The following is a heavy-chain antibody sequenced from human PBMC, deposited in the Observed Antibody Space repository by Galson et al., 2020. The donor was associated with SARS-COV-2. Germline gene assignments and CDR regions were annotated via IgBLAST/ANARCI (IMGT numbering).Heavy chain of an antibody. D-gene: IGHD6-19*01. CDR1: GGSFSGYY. J-gene: IGHJ4*02. Sequence: SETLSLTCAVYGGSFSGYYWSWIRQPPGKGLEWIGEINHSGSTNYNPSLKSRVTISVDTSKNQFSLKLSSVTAADTAVYYCARARADPAGYSSGWYEDYWGQGTLVTVSS. CDR3: ARARADPAGYSSGWYEDY. CDR2: INHSGST. V-gene: IGHV4-34*01.